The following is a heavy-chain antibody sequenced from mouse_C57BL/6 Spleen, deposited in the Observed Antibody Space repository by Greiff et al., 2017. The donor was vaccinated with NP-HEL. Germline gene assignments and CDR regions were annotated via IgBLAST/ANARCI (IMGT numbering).Heavy chain of an antibody. Sequence: VQLQQSGAELVKPGASVKLSCKASGYTFTSYWMQWVKQRPGQGLEWIGEIDPSDSYTNYNQKFKGKATLTVDTSSSTAYMQLSSLTSEDSAVYYCARLTNWEGHYAMDYWGQGTSVTVSS. CDR3: ARLTNWEGHYAMDY. CDR1: GYTFTSYW. J-gene: IGHJ4*01. V-gene: IGHV1-50*01. CDR2: IDPSDSYT. D-gene: IGHD4-1*01.